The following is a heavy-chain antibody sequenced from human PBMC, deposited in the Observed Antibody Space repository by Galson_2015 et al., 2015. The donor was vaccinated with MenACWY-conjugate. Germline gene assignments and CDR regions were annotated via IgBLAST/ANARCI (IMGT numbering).Heavy chain of an antibody. CDR3: AKDRGLGYGDYTFDY. V-gene: IGHV3-23*01. D-gene: IGHD4-17*01. CDR2: ISASGAST. CDR1: GFAFSSYA. J-gene: IGHJ4*02. Sequence: SLRLSCAASGFAFSSYAMRWVRQGPGKGLEWVAGISASGASTYYVDSVRGRFTVSRDNSKNTLYLQMSSLRAEDTAQYYCAKDRGLGYGDYTFDYWGQGNLVTVSS.